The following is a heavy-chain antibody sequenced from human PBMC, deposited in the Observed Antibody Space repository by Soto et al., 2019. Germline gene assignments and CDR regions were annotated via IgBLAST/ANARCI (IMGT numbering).Heavy chain of an antibody. J-gene: IGHJ4*02. D-gene: IGHD3-22*01. Sequence: PGGSLRLSCAASGLTFSDYYISWTSQATGKGLEWVSYISSSGSTIYYADSVKGRFTISRDNAKNSLYLQMNSLRAEDTAVYYCARGQHYYDSSGYPGYWGQGTLVTVSS. CDR2: ISSSGSTI. CDR1: GLTFSDYY. V-gene: IGHV3-11*01. CDR3: ARGQHYYDSSGYPGY.